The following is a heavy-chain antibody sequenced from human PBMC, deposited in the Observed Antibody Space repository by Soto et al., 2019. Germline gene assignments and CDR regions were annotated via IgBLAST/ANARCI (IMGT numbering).Heavy chain of an antibody. D-gene: IGHD1-1*01. J-gene: IGHJ4*02. V-gene: IGHV3-53*01. CDR2: IYISGTT. CDR3: ARAHNWNDAYFDY. Sequence: EVQLVESGGGLIQPGGSLRLSCEVSGFTVSSNYMSWVRQIPGKGLEWVSVIYISGTTYYAGSVKGRFTISRDNSKNTVYLQMNSLRAEDTAVYYCARAHNWNDAYFDYWGQGTLVTVSS. CDR1: GFTVSSNY.